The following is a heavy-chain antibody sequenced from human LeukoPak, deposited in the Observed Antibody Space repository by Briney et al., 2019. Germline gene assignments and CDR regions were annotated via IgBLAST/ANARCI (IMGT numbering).Heavy chain of an antibody. CDR2: IYYSGST. J-gene: IGHJ5*02. CDR1: GGSISSYY. V-gene: IGHV4-59*01. D-gene: IGHD3-10*01. Sequence: SETLSLTCTVSGGSISSYYWSWIRQPPGKGLEWIGYIYYSGSTNCKPSLKSRVTISLDTSKNQFSLKLSSVTAADTAVYYCARGGYYGSGNDFRFDPWGQGTLVTVSS. CDR3: ARGGYYGSGNDFRFDP.